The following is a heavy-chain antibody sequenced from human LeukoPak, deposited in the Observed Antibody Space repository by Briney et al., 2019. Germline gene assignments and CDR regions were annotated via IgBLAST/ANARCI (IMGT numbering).Heavy chain of an antibody. Sequence: SETLSLTCAVYGGSFSGYYWSWIRQPPGKRLEWIGEINHSGSTNYNPSLKSRVTISVDTSKNQFSLKLSSVTAADTAVYYCARRRHDFWSGYSLFDYWGQGTLVTVSS. J-gene: IGHJ4*02. CDR2: INHSGST. CDR3: ARRRHDFWSGYSLFDY. CDR1: GGSFSGYY. D-gene: IGHD3-3*01. V-gene: IGHV4-34*01.